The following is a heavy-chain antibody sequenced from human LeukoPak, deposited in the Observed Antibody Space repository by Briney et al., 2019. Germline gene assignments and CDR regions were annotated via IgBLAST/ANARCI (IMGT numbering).Heavy chain of an antibody. V-gene: IGHV1-18*04. J-gene: IGHJ4*02. CDR3: ARAPSGYIDY. D-gene: IGHD3-22*01. CDR1: GYTFTDSY. CDR2: ISAYNGNT. Sequence: ASVKVSCKASGYTFTDSYIHWVRQAPGQGLEWMGWISAYNGNTNYAQKLQGRVTMTTDTSTSTAYMELRSLRSDDTAVYYCARAPSGYIDYWGQGTLVTVSS.